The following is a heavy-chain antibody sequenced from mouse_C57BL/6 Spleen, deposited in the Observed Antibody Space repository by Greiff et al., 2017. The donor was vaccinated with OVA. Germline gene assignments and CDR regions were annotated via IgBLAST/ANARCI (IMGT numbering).Heavy chain of an antibody. V-gene: IGHV1-18*01. Sequence: VQLKQSGPELVKPGASVKIPCKASGYTFTDYNMDWVKQSHGKSLEWIGDINPNNGGTIYNQKFKGKATLTVDKSSSTAYMELRSLTSEDTAVYYCARRAAQARYAMDYWGQGTSVTVSS. CDR2: INPNNGGT. CDR1: GYTFTDYN. D-gene: IGHD3-2*02. CDR3: ARRAAQARYAMDY. J-gene: IGHJ4*01.